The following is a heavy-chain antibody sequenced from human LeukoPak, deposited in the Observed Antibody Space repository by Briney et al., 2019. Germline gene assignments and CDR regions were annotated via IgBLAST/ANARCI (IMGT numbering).Heavy chain of an antibody. J-gene: IGHJ4*01. CDR1: GFTFTDYW. CDR3: ARDGTAAGLYFDL. Sequence: GRSLRLSCAVSGFTFTDYWMNWVRQAPGKGLEWVASIRQDGGEKSYVDSVKGRFTISRDNTKNSLYLQINSLRAEDTAVYYCARDGTAAGLYFDLWGQGTLVTVSS. CDR2: IRQDGGEK. D-gene: IGHD6-13*01. V-gene: IGHV3-7*01.